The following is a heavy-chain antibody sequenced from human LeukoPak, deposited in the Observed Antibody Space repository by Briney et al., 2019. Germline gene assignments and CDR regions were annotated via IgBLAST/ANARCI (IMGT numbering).Heavy chain of an antibody. CDR1: GLTVSSNY. D-gene: IGHD2-21*02. CDR2: FYSGAST. V-gene: IGHV3-53*01. CDR3: AKVCIAYCGGDCHFFDY. J-gene: IGHJ4*02. Sequence: GGSLRLSCAASGLTVSSNYMSWVRQPPGKGLEWVSVFYSGASTYYADSVKGRFTISRDNSKNTLYLQMNSLRAEDTAVYYCAKVCIAYCGGDCHFFDYWGQGTLVTVSS.